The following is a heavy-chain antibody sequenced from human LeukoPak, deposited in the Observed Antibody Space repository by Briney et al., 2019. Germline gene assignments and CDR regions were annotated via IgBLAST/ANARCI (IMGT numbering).Heavy chain of an antibody. D-gene: IGHD1-26*01. CDR2: ISPSGGTT. CDR1: GFAFTSYA. Sequence: GGSLRLSCAASGFAFTSYAMSWVRQAPGRGLEWVSAISPSGGTTYYADSVKGRFTISRDNSKNTLYLQMNSLRAEDTAVYYCASLRLVSGSYSDFDYWGQGTLVTVSS. V-gene: IGHV3-23*01. J-gene: IGHJ4*02. CDR3: ASLRLVSGSYSDFDY.